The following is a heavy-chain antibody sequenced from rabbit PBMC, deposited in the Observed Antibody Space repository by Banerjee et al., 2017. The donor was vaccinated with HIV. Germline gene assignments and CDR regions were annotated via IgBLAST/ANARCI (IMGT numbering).Heavy chain of an antibody. Sequence: QEQLEESGGGLVQPEGSLTLTCTASGSTLSRYYICWVRQAPGKGLEWIACIGTGSSGTTYYASWAKGRFTISKTSSTTVTLHMTSLTAADTATYFCARDLAGVIGWNFNLWGQGTLVTVS. J-gene: IGHJ4*01. CDR3: ARDLAGVIGWNFNL. CDR1: GSTLSRYY. D-gene: IGHD4-1*01. CDR2: IGTGSSGTT. V-gene: IGHV1S45*01.